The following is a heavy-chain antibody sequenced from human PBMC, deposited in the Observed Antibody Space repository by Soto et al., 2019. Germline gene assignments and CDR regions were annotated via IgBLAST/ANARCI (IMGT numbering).Heavy chain of an antibody. D-gene: IGHD3-22*01. CDR1: GGSCSSYA. Sequence: SLKVSCKASGGSCSSYACIGVRQAPGQGLEWMGGIIPIFGTANYAQKFQGSVTITADESTSTAYMELSSLRSEDTAVYYCARATLYYYDSSGYPPFDIWGQGTMVTVSS. J-gene: IGHJ3*02. CDR3: ARATLYYYDSSGYPPFDI. CDR2: IIPIFGTA. V-gene: IGHV1-69*13.